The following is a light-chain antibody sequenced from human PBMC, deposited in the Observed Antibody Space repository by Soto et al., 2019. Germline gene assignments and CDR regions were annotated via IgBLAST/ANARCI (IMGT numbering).Light chain of an antibody. V-gene: IGLV4-69*01. CDR1: SGHRTYA. J-gene: IGLJ2*01. CDR3: QTWGTGLLV. CDR2: LNSDGRH. Sequence: QAVLTQSPSASASLGASVKLTCTLSSGHRTYAIAWHQQQPEKGPRYLMNLNSDGRHTKGDGIPDRFSGSSSGTERYLTISSLQSEDEADYYCQTWGTGLLVFGGGPKLTVL.